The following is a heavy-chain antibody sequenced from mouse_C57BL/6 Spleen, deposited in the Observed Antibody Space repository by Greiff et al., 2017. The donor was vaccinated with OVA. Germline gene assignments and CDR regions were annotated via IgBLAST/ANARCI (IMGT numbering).Heavy chain of an antibody. J-gene: IGHJ4*01. V-gene: IGHV1-52*01. CDR1: GYTFTSYW. CDR2: IDPSDSET. CDR3: ARYSNYNYAMGY. D-gene: IGHD2-5*01. Sequence: QVQLQQPGAELVRPGSSVKLSCKASGYTFTSYWMHWVKQRPIQGLEWIGNIDPSDSETHYNQKFKDKATLTVDKSTSTAYMQLSSLTSEDSAVYYCARYSNYNYAMGYWGQGTSVTGSS.